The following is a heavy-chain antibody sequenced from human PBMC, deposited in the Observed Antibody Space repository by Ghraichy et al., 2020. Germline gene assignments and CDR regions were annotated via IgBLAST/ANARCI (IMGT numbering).Heavy chain of an antibody. CDR1: GCSISSGGYS. V-gene: IGHV4-30-2*01. Sequence: SETLSLTCAVSGCSISSGGYSWSWIRQPPGKGLEWIGYIYHSGSTYYNPSLKSRVTISVDRSKNQFSLKLSSVTAADTAVYYCARTYYYDSSGYHNWFDPWGQGTLVTVSS. J-gene: IGHJ5*02. D-gene: IGHD3-22*01. CDR3: ARTYYYDSSGYHNWFDP. CDR2: IYHSGST.